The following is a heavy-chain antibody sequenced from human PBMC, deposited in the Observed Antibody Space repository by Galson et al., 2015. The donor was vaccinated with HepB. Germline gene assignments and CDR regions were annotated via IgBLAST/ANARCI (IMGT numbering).Heavy chain of an antibody. V-gene: IGHV3-11*06. CDR3: ARGSGSWVPEYPYYYYGMDV. Sequence: SLRLSCAASGFTFSDYYMSWIRQAPGKGLEWVSYISSSSSYTNYADSVKGRFTISRDNAKNSLYLQMNSLRAEDTAVYYCARGSGSWVPEYPYYYYGMDVWGQGTTVTVSS. CDR2: ISSSSSYT. J-gene: IGHJ6*02. CDR1: GFTFSDYY. D-gene: IGHD6-13*01.